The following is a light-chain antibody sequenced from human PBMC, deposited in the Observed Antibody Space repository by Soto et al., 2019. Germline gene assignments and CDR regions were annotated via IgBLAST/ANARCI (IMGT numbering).Light chain of an antibody. CDR1: QSVSSYY. CDR3: QQCGSSPWT. V-gene: IGKV3-20*01. Sequence: EIVLTQSPGHLSLSPGERATLSCRASQSVSSYYLAWYQQKPGQAPRLLIYAASSRATGIPDRFSGGGSGTDFTLTISRLEPEDFAVYYCQQCGSSPWTFGQGTKVDI. CDR2: AAS. J-gene: IGKJ1*01.